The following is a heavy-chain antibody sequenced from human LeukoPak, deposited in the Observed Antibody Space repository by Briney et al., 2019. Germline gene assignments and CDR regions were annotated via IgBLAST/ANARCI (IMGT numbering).Heavy chain of an antibody. CDR2: IYSGGST. CDR3: ARDSYDSSGYYCPLDY. CDR1: GFTVSSNY. J-gene: IGHJ4*02. Sequence: GGSLRLSCAASGFTVSSNYMSWVRQAPGKGLEWVSVIYSGGSTYYADSVKGRFTISRDNSKNTLYLQMNSLRAEDTAVYYCARDSYDSSGYYCPLDYWGQGTLVTVSS. D-gene: IGHD3-22*01. V-gene: IGHV3-53*01.